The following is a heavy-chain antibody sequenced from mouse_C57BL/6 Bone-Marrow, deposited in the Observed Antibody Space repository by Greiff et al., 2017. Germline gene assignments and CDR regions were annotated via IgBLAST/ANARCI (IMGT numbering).Heavy chain of an antibody. V-gene: IGHV10-1*01. D-gene: IGHD1-1*01. Sequence: DVKLQESGGGLVQPKGSLKLSCAASGFSFNTYAMNWVRQAPGKGLEWVARIRSKSNNYATYYADSVKDRFTISRDDSESMLYLQMNNLKTEDTAMYYCVRSHYYGSRYWYFDVWGTGTTVTVSS. CDR3: VRSHYYGSRYWYFDV. CDR1: GFSFNTYA. CDR2: IRSKSNNYAT. J-gene: IGHJ1*03.